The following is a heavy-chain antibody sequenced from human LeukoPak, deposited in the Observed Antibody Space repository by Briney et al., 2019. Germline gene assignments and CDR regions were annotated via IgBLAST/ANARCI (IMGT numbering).Heavy chain of an antibody. CDR3: ARPLSQDYDILTGEARALDY. Sequence: GGSLILSCAASGFTFSSYAMHWVRQAPGKGLEWVAVISYDGSNKYYADSVKGRFTISRDNSKNTLYLQMNSLRAEDTAVYYCARPLSQDYDILTGEARALDYWGQGTLVTVSS. J-gene: IGHJ4*02. V-gene: IGHV3-30-3*01. CDR2: ISYDGSNK. D-gene: IGHD3-9*01. CDR1: GFTFSSYA.